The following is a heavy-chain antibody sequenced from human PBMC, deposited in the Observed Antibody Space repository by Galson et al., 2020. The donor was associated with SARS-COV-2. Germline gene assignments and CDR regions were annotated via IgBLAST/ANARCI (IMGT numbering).Heavy chain of an antibody. V-gene: IGHV4-38-2*02. CDR3: ARVLDNWNYVDAFDI. D-gene: IGHD1-7*01. CDR2: IYHSGST. CDR1: GYSISSGYY. Sequence: SETLSLTCTVSGYSISSGYYWGWIRQPPGKGLEWIGSIYHSGSTYYNPSLKSRVTISVDTSKNQFSLKLSSVTAADTAVYYCARVLDNWNYVDAFDIWGQGTMVTVSS. J-gene: IGHJ3*02.